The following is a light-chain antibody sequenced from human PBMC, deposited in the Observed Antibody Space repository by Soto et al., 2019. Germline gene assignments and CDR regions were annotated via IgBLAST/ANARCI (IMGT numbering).Light chain of an antibody. Sequence: EFVLTQSPGTLTLSPGERATLSCRASQTVRNNYLAWYQQKPGQAPRLLIYDASSRATGIPDRFSGGGSGTDFTLTISRLEPEDFAVYYSQQFSSFPLTLGGGTQVEIK. V-gene: IGKV3-20*01. J-gene: IGKJ4*01. CDR2: DAS. CDR1: QTVRNNY. CDR3: QQFSSFPLT.